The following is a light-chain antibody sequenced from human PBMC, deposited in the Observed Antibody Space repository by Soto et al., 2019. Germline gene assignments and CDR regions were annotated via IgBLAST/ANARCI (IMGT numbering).Light chain of an antibody. CDR3: SSYTSSSTLDVL. J-gene: IGLJ2*01. V-gene: IGLV2-14*01. CDR1: SSDIGASNY. CDR2: ELI. Sequence: QSALTQPASVSGSPGQSIAISCTGTSSDIGASNYVSWYQQHPGKAPKLMIYELIKRPSGVSSRFSGSKSGNTASLTISGLHVEDEADYYCSSYTSSSTLDVLFGGGTKLTVL.